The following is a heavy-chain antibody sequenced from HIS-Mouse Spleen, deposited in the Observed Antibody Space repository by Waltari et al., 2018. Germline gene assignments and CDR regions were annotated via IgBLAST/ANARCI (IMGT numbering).Heavy chain of an antibody. J-gene: IGHJ6*02. V-gene: IGHV1-2*02. Sequence: QVQLVQSGAEVKKPGASVKVSCKASGYTFTGYYMHWVRQAPGQGLEWMGWIKPNSGGTNEAQKFQGRVTMTRDTSISTAYMELSRLRSDDTAVYYCARRWAEDYYYGMDVWGQGTTVTVSS. CDR3: ARRWAEDYYYGMDV. CDR2: IKPNSGGT. CDR1: GYTFTGYY.